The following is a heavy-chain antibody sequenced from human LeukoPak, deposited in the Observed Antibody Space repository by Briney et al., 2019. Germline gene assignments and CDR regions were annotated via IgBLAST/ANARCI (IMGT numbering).Heavy chain of an antibody. CDR2: VSYSGST. CDR1: GGSISTYY. V-gene: IGHV4-59*01. D-gene: IGHD1-26*01. J-gene: IGHJ4*02. Sequence: SETLSLTCSVFGGSISTYYWTWIRQPPGKGLEWIGYVSYSGSTIYTPSLKGRVTISVDTSKNQFSLNLTSVTAADTAVYYCARDGGGGAAGYWGQGTLVTVSS. CDR3: ARDGGGGAAGY.